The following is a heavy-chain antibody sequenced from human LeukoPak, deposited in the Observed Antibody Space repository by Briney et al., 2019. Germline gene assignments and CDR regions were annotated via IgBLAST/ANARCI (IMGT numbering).Heavy chain of an antibody. D-gene: IGHD6-19*01. CDR1: GGSISSYY. J-gene: IGHJ5*02. V-gene: IGHV4-4*07. CDR2: IYTSGST. CDR3: ARQLRIAVAGTWFDP. Sequence: PSETLSLTCTVSGGSISSYYWSWIRQPAGKGLEWIGRIYTSGSTNYNPSLKSRVPMSVDTSKNQFSLKLSSVTAADTAVYYCARQLRIAVAGTWFDPWGQGTLVTVSS.